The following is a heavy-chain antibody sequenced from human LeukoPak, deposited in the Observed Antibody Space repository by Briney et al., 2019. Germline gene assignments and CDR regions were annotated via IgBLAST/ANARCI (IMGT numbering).Heavy chain of an antibody. J-gene: IGHJ6*03. CDR3: ASGSGSYRTPYYYMDV. V-gene: IGHV3-53*01. D-gene: IGHD3-10*01. CDR2: IYSGGST. CDR1: GFTVSSNY. Sequence: PGGSLRLSCAASGFTVSSNYMSWVRQAPGKGLEWVSVIYSGGSTYYPDSVKGRFTISRDNSKNTLYLQMNSLRAEDTAVYYCASGSGSYRTPYYYMDVWGTGTTVTVSS.